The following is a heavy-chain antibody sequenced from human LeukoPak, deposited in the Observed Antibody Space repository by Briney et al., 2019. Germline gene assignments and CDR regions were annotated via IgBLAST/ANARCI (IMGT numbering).Heavy chain of an antibody. CDR3: ARRVVPAAAYDY. CDR2: IYYSGST. D-gene: IGHD2-2*01. CDR1: GGSISSSSYY. J-gene: IGHJ4*02. Sequence: SETLSLTCTVSGGSISSSSYYWGWIRQPPGKGLEWIGSIYYSGSTYYNPSLKSRVTISVDTSKNQFSLKLSSVTAADTAVYYCARRVVPAAAYDYWGQGTLVPVSS. V-gene: IGHV4-39*01.